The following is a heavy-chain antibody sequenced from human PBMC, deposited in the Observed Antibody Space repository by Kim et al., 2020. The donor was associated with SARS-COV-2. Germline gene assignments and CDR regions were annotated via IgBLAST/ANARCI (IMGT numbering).Heavy chain of an antibody. CDR3: ARSSVGSRTFQH. CDR2: IYHNGVT. Sequence: SETLSLTCTVSGGSISPYYWSWIRQPPGKGLEWIGSIYHNGVTTYSPSLESRVTMSVDTSKTQFSLKLKSVTTADAAVYFCARSSVGSRTFQHWGQGTLVTVSS. D-gene: IGHD1-26*01. J-gene: IGHJ1*01. CDR1: GGSISPYY. V-gene: IGHV4-59*13.